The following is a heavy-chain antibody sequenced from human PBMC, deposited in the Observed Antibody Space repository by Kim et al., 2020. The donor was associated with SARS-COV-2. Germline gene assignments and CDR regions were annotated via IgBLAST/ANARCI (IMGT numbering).Heavy chain of an antibody. CDR3: AKDRGYSYVLASEYFQH. D-gene: IGHD5-18*01. J-gene: IGHJ1*01. CDR1: GFTFSSYA. CDR2: ISGSGGST. V-gene: IGHV3-23*01. Sequence: GGSLRLSCAASGFTFSSYAMSWVRQAPGKGLECVSAISGSGGSTYYADSVKGRFTISRDNSKNTLYLQMNSLRAEDTAVYYCAKDRGYSYVLASEYFQHWGQGTLVTVSS.